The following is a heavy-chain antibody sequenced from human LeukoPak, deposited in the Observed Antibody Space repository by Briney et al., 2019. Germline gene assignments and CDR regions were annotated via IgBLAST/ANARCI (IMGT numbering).Heavy chain of an antibody. V-gene: IGHV3-20*04. Sequence: GGSLRLSCAASGFTFGNYGMSWVRQAPGKGLEWVSGINWNGGSTGYADSVEGRFTISRDNAKNSQYLQMNSLRVEDTALYYCARAQTYGDSRLLLEYWGQGTLVTVSS. CDR3: ARAQTYGDSRLLLEY. CDR1: GFTFGNYG. D-gene: IGHD2-21*02. CDR2: INWNGGST. J-gene: IGHJ4*02.